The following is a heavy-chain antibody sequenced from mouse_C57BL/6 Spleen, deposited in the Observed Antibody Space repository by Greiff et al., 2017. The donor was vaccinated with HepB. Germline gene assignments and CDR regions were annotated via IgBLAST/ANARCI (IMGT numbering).Heavy chain of an antibody. Sequence: VQLQQSGPELVKPGASVKISCKASGYAFSSSWMNWVKQRPGKGLEWIGRIYPGDGDTNYNGKFKGKATLTADKSSSTAYMQLSSLTSEDSAVYVCARGITTSFAYWGQGTLVTVSA. CDR1: GYAFSSSW. V-gene: IGHV1-82*01. D-gene: IGHD2-4*01. J-gene: IGHJ3*01. CDR3: ARGITTSFAY. CDR2: IYPGDGDT.